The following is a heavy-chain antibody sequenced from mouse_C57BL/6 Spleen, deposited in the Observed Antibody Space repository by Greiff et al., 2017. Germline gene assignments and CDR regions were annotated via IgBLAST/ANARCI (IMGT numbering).Heavy chain of an antibody. V-gene: IGHV1-26*01. J-gene: IGHJ1*03. CDR2: INPNNGGT. CDR3: ARDGNCVYFDV. CDR1: GYTFTDYY. D-gene: IGHD2-1*01. Sequence: EVQLQQSGPELVKPGASVKISCKASGYTFTDYYMNWVKQSPGQSLEWIGDINPNNGGTSYNQKFKGKATLTVDKSSSTAYMELRSLTSEDSAVYYCARDGNCVYFDVWGTGTTVTASA.